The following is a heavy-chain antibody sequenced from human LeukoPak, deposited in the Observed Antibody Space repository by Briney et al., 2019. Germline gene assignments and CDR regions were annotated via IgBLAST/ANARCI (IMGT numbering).Heavy chain of an antibody. Sequence: ASVKVSCKASGYTFTGYYMHWVRQAPGQGLEWMGWINPNSGGTNYAQKFQGRVTMTRDTSISTAYIELSRLRSDDTAVYYCARDLIWFGESNVDYWGQGTLVTVSS. J-gene: IGHJ4*02. CDR2: INPNSGGT. D-gene: IGHD3-10*01. CDR1: GYTFTGYY. V-gene: IGHV1-2*02. CDR3: ARDLIWFGESNVDY.